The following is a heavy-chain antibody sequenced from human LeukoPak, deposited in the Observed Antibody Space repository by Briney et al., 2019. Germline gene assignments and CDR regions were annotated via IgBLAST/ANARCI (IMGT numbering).Heavy chain of an antibody. CDR3: AKDRCSGGSCYFDY. J-gene: IGHJ4*02. Sequence: GGSLRLSCAASGFTFSDYYMSWIRQAPGKGLEWVSAISASGGSTYYADSVKGRFTISRDNSKNTLYLQMNSLRAEDTAVYHCAKDRCSGGSCYFDYWGQGTLVTVSS. CDR2: ISASGGST. D-gene: IGHD2-15*01. V-gene: IGHV3-23*01. CDR1: GFTFSDYY.